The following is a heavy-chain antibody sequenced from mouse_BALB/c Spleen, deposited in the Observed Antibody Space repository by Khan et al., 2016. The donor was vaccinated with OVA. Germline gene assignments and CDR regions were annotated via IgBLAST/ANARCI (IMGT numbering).Heavy chain of an antibody. CDR1: GYTFTSYW. D-gene: IGHD1-1*01. V-gene: IGHV1S81*02. CDR2: TNPTNGRT. J-gene: IGHJ2*01. Sequence: QVQLQQSGAELVKAGASVKMSCKASGYTFTSYWMHWVKQRLGQGLEWFAETNPTNGRTHYNEKFKSKATLTVDKSSSTAYMLLSGPTFEDSAVYYCARIKKIVATYFDYWGQGTTLTVSS. CDR3: ARIKKIVATYFDY.